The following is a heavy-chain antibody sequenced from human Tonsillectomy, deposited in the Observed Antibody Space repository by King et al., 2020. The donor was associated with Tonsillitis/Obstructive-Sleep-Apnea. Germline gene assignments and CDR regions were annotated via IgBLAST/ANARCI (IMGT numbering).Heavy chain of an antibody. D-gene: IGHD3/OR15-3a*01. CDR2: TSGDGGIT. CDR1: GFTFDDSA. CDR3: TSGAGWTLGRY. Sequence: VQLVESGGGVVQPGGSLRLSCAASGFTFDDSAMHCVRQAPGKGLEWVSLTSGDGGITYYADSVKGRFTIARDNSKNSLYLQMNTLKTEDTALYYCTSGAGWTLGRYWGQGTLVTVSS. V-gene: IGHV3-43*02. J-gene: IGHJ4*02.